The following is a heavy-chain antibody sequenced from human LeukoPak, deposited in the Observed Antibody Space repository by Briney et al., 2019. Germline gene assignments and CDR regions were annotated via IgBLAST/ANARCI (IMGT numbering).Heavy chain of an antibody. CDR1: GFTFDDYA. V-gene: IGHV3-9*01. J-gene: IGHJ3*02. Sequence: PGGSLRLSCAASGFTFDDYAMHWVRQAPGKGLEWVSGISWNSGSIGYADSVKGRFTISRDNAKNSLYLQMNSLRAEDTALYYCAKDNEGLTVTPDYAFDIWGQGTMVTVSS. D-gene: IGHD4-17*01. CDR3: AKDNEGLTVTPDYAFDI. CDR2: ISWNSGSI.